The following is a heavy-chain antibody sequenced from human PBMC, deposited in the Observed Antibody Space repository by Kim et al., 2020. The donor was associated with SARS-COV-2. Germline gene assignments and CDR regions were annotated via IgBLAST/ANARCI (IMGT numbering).Heavy chain of an antibody. CDR2: FDSEDGET. Sequence: ASVKVSCKVSGYTLIELSMHWVRQAPGKGLEWMGGFDSEDGETIYAQKFQGRVTMTEDTSTDTAYMELSSLRSEDTAVYYCATSPVVVVTPWFDPWGQGTLVTVSS. V-gene: IGHV1-24*01. J-gene: IGHJ5*02. CDR1: GYTLIELS. CDR3: ATSPVVVVTPWFDP. D-gene: IGHD3-22*01.